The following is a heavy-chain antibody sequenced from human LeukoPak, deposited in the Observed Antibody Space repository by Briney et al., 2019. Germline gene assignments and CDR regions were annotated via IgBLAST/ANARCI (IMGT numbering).Heavy chain of an antibody. CDR1: GYTFTGYY. Sequence: ASVKVSCKASGYTFTGYYMHWVRQAPGQGLEWMGWINPNSGGTKYAQKFQGRVTMTRDTSISTAYMELSRLRSDDTAVYYCARTVFGEYSYGIDYWGQGTLVTVSS. CDR2: INPNSGGT. D-gene: IGHD5-18*01. CDR3: ARTVFGEYSYGIDY. V-gene: IGHV1-2*02. J-gene: IGHJ4*02.